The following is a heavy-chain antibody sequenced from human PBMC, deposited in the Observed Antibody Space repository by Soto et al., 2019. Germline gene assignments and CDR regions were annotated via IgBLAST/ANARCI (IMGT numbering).Heavy chain of an antibody. CDR1: GGSISSSSYY. J-gene: IGHJ5*02. Sequence: QLQLQESGPGLVKPSETLSLTCTVSGGSISSSSYYWGWIRQPPGKGLEWIGSIYYSGSTYYNPSLKSRVTISVDTSKNQFSLKLSSVTAADTAVYYCARHARMFVVVPAAIGWFDPWGQGTLVTVSS. CDR2: IYYSGST. CDR3: ARHARMFVVVPAAIGWFDP. V-gene: IGHV4-39*01. D-gene: IGHD2-2*02.